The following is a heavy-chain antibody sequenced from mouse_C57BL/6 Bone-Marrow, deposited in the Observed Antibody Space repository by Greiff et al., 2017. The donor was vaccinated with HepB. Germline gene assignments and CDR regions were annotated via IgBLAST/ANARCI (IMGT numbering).Heavy chain of an antibody. V-gene: IGHV1-64*01. D-gene: IGHD1-1*01. J-gene: IGHJ4*01. CDR2: IHPNSGST. Sequence: VQGVESGAELVKPGASVKLSCKASGYTFTSYWMHWVKQRPGQGLEWIGMIHPNSGSTNYNEKFKSKATLTVDKSSSTAYMQLSSLTSEDSAVYYCARGFDYYGSSVYAMDYWGQGTSVTVSS. CDR1: GYTFTSYW. CDR3: ARGFDYYGSSVYAMDY.